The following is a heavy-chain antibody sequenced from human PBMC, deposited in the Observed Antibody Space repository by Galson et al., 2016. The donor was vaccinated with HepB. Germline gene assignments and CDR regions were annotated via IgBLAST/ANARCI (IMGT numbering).Heavy chain of an antibody. CDR1: GGSISSDSYY. D-gene: IGHD3-10*01. J-gene: IGHJ4*02. CDR3: ARGRVRGARTPFDY. CDR2: IYYSGGSGST. V-gene: IGHV4-61*01. Sequence: SETLSLTCTVSGGSISSDSYYWCWIRQPPGKGLEWIGYIYYSGGSGSTTYNPSLKSRVTISGDTSKNQFSLRLTSVTAADTAFDYCARGRVRGARTPFDYWGQGTQITVSS.